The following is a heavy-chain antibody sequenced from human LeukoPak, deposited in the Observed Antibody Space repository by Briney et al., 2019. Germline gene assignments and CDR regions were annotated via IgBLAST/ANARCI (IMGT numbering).Heavy chain of an antibody. V-gene: IGHV3-7*03. D-gene: IGHD2-2*01. J-gene: IGHJ6*04. Sequence: GGSLRLSCAASGFTFSSYWMSWVRQAPGKGLEWVANIKQDGREKYYVDSVKGRFTISRDNAKNSLYLQMNSLRAEGTAVYYCARHLGGCSSTSCYYYYGMDVWGKGTTVTVSS. CDR3: ARHLGGCSSTSCYYYYGMDV. CDR1: GFTFSSYW. CDR2: IKQDGREK.